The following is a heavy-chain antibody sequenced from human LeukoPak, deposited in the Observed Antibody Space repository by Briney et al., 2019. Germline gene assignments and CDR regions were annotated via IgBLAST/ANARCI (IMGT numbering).Heavy chain of an antibody. CDR1: GFTFDNYA. CDR3: ARDTSFNYGAHAMDV. D-gene: IGHD4/OR15-4a*01. J-gene: IGHJ6*02. CDR2: ISGSGVNA. V-gene: IGHV3-23*01. Sequence: GGSLRLSCAASGFTFDNYAMNWDRQAPGKGLEWVLGISGSGVNAYYADSVKGRFTISRDNSKNTLYLQLNSLRGEDTAIHYCARDTSFNYGAHAMDVWGQGTTVTVSS.